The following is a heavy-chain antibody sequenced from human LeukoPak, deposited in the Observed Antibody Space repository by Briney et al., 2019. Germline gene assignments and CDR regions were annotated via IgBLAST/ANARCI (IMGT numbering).Heavy chain of an antibody. D-gene: IGHD3-16*01. V-gene: IGHV3-21*01. J-gene: IGHJ4*02. Sequence: GGSLRLSCVASGFTFSSYSMDWVHQAPGKGLEWVSSISSYSSYIYYADSVRGRFTISRDNAKNSLYLQMNSLRAADTAVYYCAKPVAGDRYFDYWGQGTLVTVSS. CDR3: AKPVAGDRYFDY. CDR1: GFTFSSYS. CDR2: ISSYSSYI.